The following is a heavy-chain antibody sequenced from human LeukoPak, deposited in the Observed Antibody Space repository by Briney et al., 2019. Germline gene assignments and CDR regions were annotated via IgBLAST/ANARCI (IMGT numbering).Heavy chain of an antibody. CDR2: ISGSGGST. CDR1: GFTFSSYA. D-gene: IGHD6-6*01. V-gene: IGHV3-23*01. J-gene: IGHJ6*03. Sequence: PGGSLRLSCAASGFTFSSYAMSWVRQAPGKGLEWVSAISGSGGSTYYADSVKGRFTISRDNSKNTLYLQMNSLRAEDTAVYYCAKGLALTYSSSFYYYYYYMDVWGKGTTVTVSS. CDR3: AKGLALTYSSSFYYYYYYMDV.